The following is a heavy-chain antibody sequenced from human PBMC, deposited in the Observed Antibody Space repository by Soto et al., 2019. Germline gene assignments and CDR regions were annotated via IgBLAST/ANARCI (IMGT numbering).Heavy chain of an antibody. CDR2: ISGSGGST. CDR3: AKGPSGSSTRYYYYGMDV. Sequence: EVQLLESGGGLVQPGGSLRLSCAASGFTFSSYAMSWVCQAPGKGLELVSAISGSGGSTYYADSVKGRFTISRDNSKNTLYLQMNSMRAEDTAVYYCAKGPSGSSTRYYYYGMDVWGQGTTVTVSS. V-gene: IGHV3-23*01. CDR1: GFTFSSYA. D-gene: IGHD1-26*01. J-gene: IGHJ6*02.